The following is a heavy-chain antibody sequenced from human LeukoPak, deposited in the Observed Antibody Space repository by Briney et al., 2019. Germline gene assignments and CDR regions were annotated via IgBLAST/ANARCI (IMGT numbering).Heavy chain of an antibody. D-gene: IGHD3-3*01. CDR1: GGTFSSYA. CDR2: IIPIFGTG. Sequence: ASVKVSCKASGGTFSSYAISWVRQAPGQGLEWMGGIIPIFGTGNYAQKFQGRVTITADESTSTAYMELSSLRSEDTAVYYCARDRLFGVVTSFDYWGQGTLVTVSS. CDR3: ARDRLFGVVTSFDY. J-gene: IGHJ4*02. V-gene: IGHV1-69*13.